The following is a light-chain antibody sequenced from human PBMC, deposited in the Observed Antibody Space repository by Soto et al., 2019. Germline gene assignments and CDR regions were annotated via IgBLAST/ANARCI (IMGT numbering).Light chain of an antibody. CDR3: QKYNDWPLT. V-gene: IGKV3-15*01. CDR2: GEF. Sequence: EIVMTQSPVTLSLSPGESATLSCRASQSVSSNLAWYQQKPGQAPSLLVYGEFTRATGIPARFSGTGSGTELTLTISRLQSEDFALYYCQKYNDWPLTFGQGTKVDIK. J-gene: IGKJ1*01. CDR1: QSVSSN.